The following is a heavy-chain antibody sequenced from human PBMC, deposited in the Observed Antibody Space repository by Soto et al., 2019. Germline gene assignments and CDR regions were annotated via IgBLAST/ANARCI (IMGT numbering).Heavy chain of an antibody. CDR1: GVSITTTSYY. Sequence: SETLSLTCTVSGVSITTTSYYWGWIRQPPGKGLEWIGSVYFSGTTYYNPSLKSRVTISVDTSKNHFSLRLSSVTAADTAIYYCARQGSDWGQGTLVTVSS. CDR2: VYFSGTT. CDR3: ARQGSD. J-gene: IGHJ4*02. V-gene: IGHV4-39*01.